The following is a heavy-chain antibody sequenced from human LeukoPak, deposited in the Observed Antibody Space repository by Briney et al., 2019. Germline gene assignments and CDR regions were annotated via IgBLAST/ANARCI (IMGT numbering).Heavy chain of an antibody. Sequence: GGSLRLSCAASGFTFSTYAMSWVRQAPGKGLEWVSAIIDSGGSTFYADSVKGRFTISRDNSKNTLYLQMNSLRAEDTAVYYCGKRYYSSSRTSYYFDYWGQETLVTVS. CDR3: GKRYYSSSRTSYYFDY. D-gene: IGHD6-6*01. J-gene: IGHJ4*02. CDR1: GFTFSTYA. CDR2: IIDSGGST. V-gene: IGHV3-23*01.